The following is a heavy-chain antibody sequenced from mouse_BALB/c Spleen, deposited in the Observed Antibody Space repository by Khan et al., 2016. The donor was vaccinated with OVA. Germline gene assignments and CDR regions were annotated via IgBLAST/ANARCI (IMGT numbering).Heavy chain of an antibody. J-gene: IGHJ2*01. Sequence: VQLKQSGPGLVKPSQSLSLTCTVTGYSITSDYAWNWIRQFPGNKLEWMGFISYSGNTNYNPSPKSRISITRDTSKNQFFLQLNSVTTEDTATYYCARVYGGDFDYWGQGTTLTVSS. CDR2: ISYSGNT. CDR1: GYSITSDYA. CDR3: ARVYGGDFDY. V-gene: IGHV3-2*02. D-gene: IGHD1-1*01.